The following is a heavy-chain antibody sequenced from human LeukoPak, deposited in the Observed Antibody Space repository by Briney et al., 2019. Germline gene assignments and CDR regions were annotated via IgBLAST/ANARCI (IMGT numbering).Heavy chain of an antibody. D-gene: IGHD6-13*01. CDR3: ARSWGIAAAGVFDY. V-gene: IGHV4-34*01. J-gene: IGHJ4*02. Sequence: PSETLSLTCAFYGGSFSGYYWSWIRQPPGKGPEWIGSIYYSGSTYYNPSLKSRVTISMTTSENHFSLKLSSVTAADTALYYCARSWGIAAAGVFDYWGQGTLLSVSS. CDR1: GGSFSGYY. CDR2: IYYSGST.